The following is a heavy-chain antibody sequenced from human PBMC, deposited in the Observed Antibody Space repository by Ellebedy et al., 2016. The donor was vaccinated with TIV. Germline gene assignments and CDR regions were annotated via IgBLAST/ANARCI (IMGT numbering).Heavy chain of an antibody. D-gene: IGHD3-10*01. J-gene: IGHJ3*01. V-gene: IGHV3-23*01. CDR3: AKDDSYGSGSYHGPDAFDV. CDR1: GFTFNTYA. CDR2: ISGGGDIT. Sequence: GESLKISXAASGFTFNTYAMSWVRQAPGKGLEWVSGISGGGDITSYADSVKGRFSISRDNSKNTLYLQMNSLRGDDTAVYFCAKDDSYGSGSYHGPDAFDVWGQGTMVTASS.